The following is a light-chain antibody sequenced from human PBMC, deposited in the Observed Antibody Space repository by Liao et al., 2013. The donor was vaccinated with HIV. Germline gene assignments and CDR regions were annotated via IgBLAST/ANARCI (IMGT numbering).Light chain of an antibody. J-gene: IGLJ1*01. CDR2: HNN. CDR1: QLFDQS. V-gene: IGLV3-1*01. Sequence: SYELTQPPSLSVSPGQTAHITCTGAQLFDQSAFWYQQRPGQSPVLVIYHNNKRPSGIPERFSGSKSGNTATLTISRVEAGDEADYYCHVWDSTSDHYVFGPGTKVTVL. CDR3: HVWDSTSDHYV.